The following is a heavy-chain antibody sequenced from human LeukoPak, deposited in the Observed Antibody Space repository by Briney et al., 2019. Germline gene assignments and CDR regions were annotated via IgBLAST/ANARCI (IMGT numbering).Heavy chain of an antibody. Sequence: SETLSLTCAVYGGSFSGYYWSWIRQPPGKGLEWIGEINHSGSTNYNPSLKSRVTISVGTSKNQFSLKLSSVTAADTAVYYCARGRVPAASPFDYWGQGTLVTVSS. CDR3: ARGRVPAASPFDY. J-gene: IGHJ4*02. CDR1: GGSFSGYY. V-gene: IGHV4-34*01. CDR2: INHSGST. D-gene: IGHD2-2*01.